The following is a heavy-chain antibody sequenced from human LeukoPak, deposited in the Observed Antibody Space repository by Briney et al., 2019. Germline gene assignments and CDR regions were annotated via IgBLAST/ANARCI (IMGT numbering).Heavy chain of an antibody. Sequence: PSETLSLTCTVSGYSISSGYYWGWIRQPPGKGLEWIGSIYHSGSTYYNPSLKSRVTISVDTSKNQFSLKLSSVTAADTAVYYCARGRAYCGGDCYSRWFDPWGQGTLVTVSS. CDR1: GYSISSGYY. J-gene: IGHJ5*02. V-gene: IGHV4-38-2*02. CDR3: ARGRAYCGGDCYSRWFDP. CDR2: IYHSGST. D-gene: IGHD2-21*02.